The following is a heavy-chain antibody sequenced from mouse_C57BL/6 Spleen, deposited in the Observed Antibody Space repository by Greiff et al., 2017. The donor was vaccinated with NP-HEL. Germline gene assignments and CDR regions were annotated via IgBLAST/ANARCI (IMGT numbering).Heavy chain of an antibody. D-gene: IGHD5-1-1*01. CDR2: IYPRSGDT. J-gene: IGHJ2*01. Sequence: VQLQQSGAELVRPGAPVKLSCKASGYTFTSYGISWVKQRPGQGLEWIGEIYPRSGDTYYNEKFKGKATLTADKSSSTAYMQLRSLTSEDSAVYFCARRDTKSFDYWGQGTTLTVSS. CDR3: ARRDTKSFDY. V-gene: IGHV1-81*01. CDR1: GYTFTSYG.